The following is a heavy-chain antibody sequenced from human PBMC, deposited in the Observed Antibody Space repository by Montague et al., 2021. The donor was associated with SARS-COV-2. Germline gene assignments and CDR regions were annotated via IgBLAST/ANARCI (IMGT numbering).Heavy chain of an antibody. J-gene: IGHJ4*02. CDR3: SSGDFFDY. Sequence: SLRLSCAASGFTFSSQWMSWVRQAPVKGLEWVANIKEDGSVRQYSDSVKGRSTISRDNAKNSLLLQMNSLRVEDTAVYYCSSGDFFDYWGQGTLVTVSS. CDR2: IKEDGSVR. D-gene: IGHD3-16*01. CDR1: GFTFSSQW. V-gene: IGHV3-7*01.